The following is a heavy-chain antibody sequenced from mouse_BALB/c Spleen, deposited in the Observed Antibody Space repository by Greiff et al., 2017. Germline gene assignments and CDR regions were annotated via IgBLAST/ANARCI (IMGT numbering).Heavy chain of an antibody. V-gene: IGHV1-7*01. CDR1: GYTFTSYW. D-gene: IGHD2-2*01. Sequence: VQLQQSGAELAKPGASVKMSCKASGYTFTSYWMHWVNQRPGQGLEWIGYINPSTGYTEYNQKFKDKATLTADKSSSTAYMQLSSLTSEDSAVYYCARREIYYGYDDAMDYWGQGTSVTVSS. CDR2: INPSTGYT. CDR3: ARREIYYGYDDAMDY. J-gene: IGHJ4*01.